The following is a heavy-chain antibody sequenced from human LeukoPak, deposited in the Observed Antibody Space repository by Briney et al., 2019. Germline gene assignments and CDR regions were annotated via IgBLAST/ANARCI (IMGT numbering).Heavy chain of an antibody. V-gene: IGHV4-30-4*08. CDR3: ARSGGYYYDSSGYYRLDY. CDR1: GGSISSGDYY. CDR2: IYYSGST. D-gene: IGHD3-22*01. J-gene: IGHJ4*02. Sequence: PSETLSLTCTVSGGSISSGDYYWSWIRQPPGKGLEWIGYIYYSGSTYYNPSLKSRVTISVDTSKNQFSLKLSSVTAADTAVYYCARSGGYYYDSSGYYRLDYWGQGTLVTVSS.